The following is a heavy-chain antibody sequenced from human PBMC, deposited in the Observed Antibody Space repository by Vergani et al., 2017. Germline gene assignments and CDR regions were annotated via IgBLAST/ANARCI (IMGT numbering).Heavy chain of an antibody. J-gene: IGHJ3*01. V-gene: IGHV4-61*02. CDR2: ISASGPA. D-gene: IGHD2-15*01. Sequence: QVQLQASGPGRVKPSQTLSLTCTMSGGSISAGYYFWSWIRQPAGKGLEWLGHISASGPASHSPSLKTRVSMSVDTSKNQFSLTVTSVTAADTAIYFCARRSGGYYSGGKVHPLRTAFDVWGHGTVVTVSS. CDR1: GGSISAGYYF. CDR3: ARRSGGYYSGGKVHPLRTAFDV.